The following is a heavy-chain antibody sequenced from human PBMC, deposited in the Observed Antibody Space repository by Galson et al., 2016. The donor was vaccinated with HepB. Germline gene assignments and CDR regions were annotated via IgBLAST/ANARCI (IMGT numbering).Heavy chain of an antibody. Sequence: SLRLSCAASGFTFSSYSMNWVRQAPGKGLEWISYISSSSSNIYYADSVKGRFTISRDNAKNSMYLQMRSLRDEDTAVYFCARDKSRSVYYGSGSFDLWGQGTLVTVSS. J-gene: IGHJ4*02. CDR2: ISSSSSNI. V-gene: IGHV3-48*02. CDR1: GFTFSSYS. D-gene: IGHD3-10*01. CDR3: ARDKSRSVYYGSGSFDL.